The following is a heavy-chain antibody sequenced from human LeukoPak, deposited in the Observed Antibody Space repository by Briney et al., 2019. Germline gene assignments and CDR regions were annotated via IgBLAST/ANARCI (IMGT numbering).Heavy chain of an antibody. CDR1: GYTFTGYY. CDR3: ARVIGSAAAIDY. D-gene: IGHD6-13*01. CDR2: INPNSGGT. V-gene: IGHV1-2*02. Sequence: ASVKVSCKASGYTFTGYYMHWVRQAPGQGLEWMGWINPNSGGTSYAQKFQGRVTMTRDTSISTAYMELSRLRSDDTAVYYCARVIGSAAAIDYWGQGTLVTVSS. J-gene: IGHJ4*02.